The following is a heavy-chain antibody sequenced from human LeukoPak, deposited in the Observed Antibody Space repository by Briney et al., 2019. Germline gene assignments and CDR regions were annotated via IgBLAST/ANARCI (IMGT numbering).Heavy chain of an antibody. D-gene: IGHD1-26*01. Sequence: ASVKVSCKASGFTFGTSAVQWVRQARGQRLEWIGWIVVGSGNTNYAQKFQGRVTVTRDMSTSTAYMELSSPRFEDTAVYYCAAEKSGSYPYYFDYWGQGTLVTVSS. CDR2: IVVGSGNT. J-gene: IGHJ4*02. V-gene: IGHV1-58*01. CDR1: GFTFGTSA. CDR3: AAEKSGSYPYYFDY.